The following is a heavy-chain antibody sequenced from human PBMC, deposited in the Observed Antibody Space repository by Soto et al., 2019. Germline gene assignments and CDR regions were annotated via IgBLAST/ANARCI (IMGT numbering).Heavy chain of an antibody. CDR3: ARDKDYYYGMDV. V-gene: IGHV4-59*01. J-gene: IGHJ6*02. Sequence: SETLSLTCIVSGGSISGYYWSWIRQPPGKGLEWVGYRHHSGSTNYNASLKSRVTISLDTSRNQFSLKLSSVTAADTAVYYCARDKDYYYGMDVWGQGTTVTVSS. CDR1: GGSISGYY. CDR2: RHHSGST.